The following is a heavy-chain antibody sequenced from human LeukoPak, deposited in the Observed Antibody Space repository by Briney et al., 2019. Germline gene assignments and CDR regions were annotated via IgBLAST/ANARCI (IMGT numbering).Heavy chain of an antibody. D-gene: IGHD2-21*02. CDR1: GGTFSSYA. J-gene: IGHJ4*02. V-gene: IGHV1-69*04. CDR2: IIPILGIA. Sequence: GASVKVSCKASGGTFSSYAISWVRQAPGQGLEWMGRIIPILGIANYAQKFQGRVTITADKSTSTAYMELSSLRSEDTAVYYCASRVDYCGGDCYPDDYWGQGTLVTVSS. CDR3: ASRVDYCGGDCYPDDY.